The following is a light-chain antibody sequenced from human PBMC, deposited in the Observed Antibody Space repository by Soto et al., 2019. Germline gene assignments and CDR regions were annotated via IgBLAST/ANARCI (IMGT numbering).Light chain of an antibody. Sequence: QSVLTQPASVSGSPGQSIAISCTGTSSDVGGSTHVSWYQHHPGEAPKLMIYEVSRRPSGVPDRFSGSKSGNTASLTVSGLQAEDEADYYCSSNAGSNNLVFGGGTKVTVL. J-gene: IGLJ2*01. CDR2: EVS. CDR3: SSNAGSNNLV. CDR1: SSDVGGSTH. V-gene: IGLV2-8*01.